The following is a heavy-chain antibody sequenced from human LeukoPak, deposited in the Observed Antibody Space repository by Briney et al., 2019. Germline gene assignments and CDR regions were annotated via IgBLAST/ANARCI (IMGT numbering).Heavy chain of an antibody. CDR3: AREWRGAFFDY. Sequence: PAETLSLTCTVSGGPIRTYQWSWIRQPPGKGLEWIGNIHYSGSANYNPSLKSRVIVSVDTSKNQFSLKLSPVTAADTAVYYCAREWRGAFFDYWGQGTPVTVSS. J-gene: IGHJ4*02. V-gene: IGHV4-59*01. CDR2: IHYSGSA. CDR1: GGPIRTYQ. D-gene: IGHD1-26*01.